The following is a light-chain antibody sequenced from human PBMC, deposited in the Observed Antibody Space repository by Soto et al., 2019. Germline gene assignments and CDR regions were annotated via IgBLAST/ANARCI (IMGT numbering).Light chain of an antibody. V-gene: IGKV1D-13*01. CDR3: QQRSNS. J-gene: IGKJ4*01. Sequence: AIQLRQSPSSLSASVWDRVTITCRASQGIRSALAWYQQTPGKPPKLLIYDASNLEGGVPSRFSGSGSGTDFTLTISSLEPEDFAVYYCQQRSNSFGGGTKVDIK. CDR2: DAS. CDR1: QGIRSA.